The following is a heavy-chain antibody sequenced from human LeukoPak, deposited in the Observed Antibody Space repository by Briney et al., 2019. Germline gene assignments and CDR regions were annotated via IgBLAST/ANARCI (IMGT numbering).Heavy chain of an antibody. CDR2: INPNDATT. V-gene: IGHV1-46*01. J-gene: IGHJ4*02. CDR3: ARVDCSGGSCYRFDY. CDR1: GYTLTSYY. Sequence: GASVKVSCKASGYTLTSYYMQWARQAPGQGLEWMGIINPNDATTSSARKFQGRVTMTRDTSTSTVYMELRSLTSEDTAVYYCARVDCSGGSCYRFDYWGQGTLVTVSS. D-gene: IGHD2-15*01.